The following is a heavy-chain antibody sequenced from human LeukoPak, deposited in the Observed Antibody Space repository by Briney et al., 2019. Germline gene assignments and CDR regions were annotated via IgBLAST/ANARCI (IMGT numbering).Heavy chain of an antibody. Sequence: GGALRLSCVGSGFTFSDYAMRGVRQAPGKGVEWVSPISGSGVGTDYADSVRGGFTISRENVKKTLCMQMSRGGDEDTGIYYSAKDAAGAGGMDVWGPGTTVTVSS. CDR2: ISGSGVGT. J-gene: IGHJ6*02. CDR1: GFTFSDYA. V-gene: IGHV3-23*01. D-gene: IGHD1-26*01. CDR3: AKDAAGAGGMDV.